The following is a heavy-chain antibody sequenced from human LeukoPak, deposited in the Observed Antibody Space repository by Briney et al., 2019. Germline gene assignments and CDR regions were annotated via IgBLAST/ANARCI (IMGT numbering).Heavy chain of an antibody. V-gene: IGHV1-69*01. CDR3: ARTDYSSSWYFLDY. CDR1: GGTFSSYA. Sequence: SVKVSCKASGGTFSSYAISWVRQAPGQGLEWMGGMSPIFGTANYAQKFQGRVTITADESTSTAYMELSSLRSEDTAVYYCARTDYSSSWYFLDYWGQGTLVTVSS. CDR2: MSPIFGTA. J-gene: IGHJ4*02. D-gene: IGHD6-13*01.